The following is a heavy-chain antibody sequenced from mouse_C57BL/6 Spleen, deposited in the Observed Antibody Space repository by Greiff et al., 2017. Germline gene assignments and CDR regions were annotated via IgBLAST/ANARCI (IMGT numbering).Heavy chain of an antibody. CDR1: GYTFTDYN. CDR2: INPNNGGT. CDR3: DRCYYYGSSYAMDY. J-gene: IGHJ4*01. V-gene: IGHV1-22*01. D-gene: IGHD1-1*01. Sequence: VQLQQSGPELVKPGASVKMSCKASGYTFTDYNLNWVKQSHGKSLEWIGYINPNNGGTCYNQKFKGKDTLTVNKSSSTAYIELRSLTSEDSAVYYFDRCYYYGSSYAMDYGGQGTSVTVSS.